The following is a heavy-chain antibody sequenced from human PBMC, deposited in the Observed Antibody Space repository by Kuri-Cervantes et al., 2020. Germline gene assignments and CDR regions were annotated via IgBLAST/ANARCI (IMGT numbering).Heavy chain of an antibody. CDR2: INHSGST. V-gene: IGHV4-34*01. CDR1: GGSFSGYY. J-gene: IGHJ4*02. Sequence: SETLSLTCAVYGGSFSGYYWSWIRQPPGKGLEWIGEINHSGSTNYNPSLKSRVTISVDTSKNQFSLKLSSVTAADAAVYYCARYSSSWYLDYWGQGTLVTVSS. D-gene: IGHD6-13*01. CDR3: ARYSSSWYLDY.